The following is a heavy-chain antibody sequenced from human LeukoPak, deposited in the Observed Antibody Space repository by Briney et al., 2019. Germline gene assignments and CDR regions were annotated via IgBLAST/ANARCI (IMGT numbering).Heavy chain of an antibody. CDR1: GGTFSSYA. Sequence: SVKVSCKASGGTFSSYAISWVRQAPGQGLEWMGGIIPIFGTANYAQKFQGRVTITADESTSTAYMELSGLRSEDTAVYYCATVTSKTDYYYYMDVWGKGTTVTISS. D-gene: IGHD4-17*01. CDR2: IIPIFGTA. CDR3: ATVTSKTDYYYYMDV. V-gene: IGHV1-69*13. J-gene: IGHJ6*03.